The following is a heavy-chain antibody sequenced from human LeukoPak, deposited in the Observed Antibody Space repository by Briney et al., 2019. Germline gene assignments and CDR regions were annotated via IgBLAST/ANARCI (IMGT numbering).Heavy chain of an antibody. J-gene: IGHJ4*02. D-gene: IGHD3-22*01. CDR1: GYSFTNYW. V-gene: IGHV5-51*01. CDR2: IYPGDSDT. Sequence: GESPKISCKGSGYSFTNYWIGWVRQMPGKGLEWMGIIYPGDSDTRYSPSFQGQVTISADKSISTAYLQWSSLKASDTAMYYCARLQSYDSSGYYYLPYYFDYWGQGTLVTVSS. CDR3: ARLQSYDSSGYYYLPYYFDY.